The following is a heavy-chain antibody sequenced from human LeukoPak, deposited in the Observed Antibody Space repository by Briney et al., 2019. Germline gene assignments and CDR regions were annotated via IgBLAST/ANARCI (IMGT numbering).Heavy chain of an antibody. CDR1: GFTFSNYW. D-gene: IGHD3-3*01. CDR3: GRSGDFWSGSGVAY. Sequence: PGGSLRLSCAASGFTFSNYWMYWVRQASGKGLVWVSQIKSDGNITNYADSVKGRFTISRDNAKNTLFLQMNSLRAEDTAVYYCGRSGDFWSGSGVAYWGQGTLVTVSS. J-gene: IGHJ4*02. CDR2: IKSDGNIT. V-gene: IGHV3-74*01.